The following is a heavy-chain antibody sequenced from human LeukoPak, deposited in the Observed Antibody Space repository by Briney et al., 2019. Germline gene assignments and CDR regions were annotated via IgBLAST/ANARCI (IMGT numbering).Heavy chain of an antibody. D-gene: IGHD1-1*01. CDR2: IGTAGDT. V-gene: IGHV3-13*01. CDR3: ARVAKERVGGVYYFGY. CDR1: GFTFSDYD. Sequence: GESLKISCAASGFTFSDYDMHWVRQPTGKGLEWVAAIGTAGDTYYTGSVKGRFTISRENAKNSLYLQMNSLRAGDTAVYYCARVAKERVGGVYYFGYWGQGTLVTVSS. J-gene: IGHJ4*02.